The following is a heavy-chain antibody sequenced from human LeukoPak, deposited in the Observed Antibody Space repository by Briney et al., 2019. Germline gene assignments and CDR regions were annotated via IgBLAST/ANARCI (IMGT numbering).Heavy chain of an antibody. D-gene: IGHD3-10*01. CDR3: ARYARFGSGDDAFDI. V-gene: IGHV3-48*04. J-gene: IGHJ3*02. CDR1: GFTFSSYS. CDR2: ISISSSTI. Sequence: GGSLRLSCAASGFTFSSYSMNWVRQAPGKGLEWVSYISISSSTIYYADSVKGRFTISIDNAKNSLYLQMNSLRAEDTAVYYCARYARFGSGDDAFDIWGQGTMVTVSS.